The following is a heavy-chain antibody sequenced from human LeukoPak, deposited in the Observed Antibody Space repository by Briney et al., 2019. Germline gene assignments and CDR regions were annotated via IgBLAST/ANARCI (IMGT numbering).Heavy chain of an antibody. Sequence: SETLSLTCTVSGGSISSGGYYWSWLRQHPGTGLEWIGYIYYSGSTYYNPSLKSRVTISVDTSKNQFSLKLSSVTAADTAVYYCARGISDYGDYFDYWGQGTLVTVSS. J-gene: IGHJ4*02. CDR1: GGSISSGGYY. CDR2: IYYSGST. V-gene: IGHV4-31*03. D-gene: IGHD4-17*01. CDR3: ARGISDYGDYFDY.